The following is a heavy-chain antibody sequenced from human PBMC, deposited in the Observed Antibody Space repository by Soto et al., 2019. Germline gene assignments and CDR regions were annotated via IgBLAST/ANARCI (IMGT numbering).Heavy chain of an antibody. J-gene: IGHJ4*02. D-gene: IGHD6-13*01. V-gene: IGHV3-30*04. CDR1: GFTFSRYA. Sequence: GGSLRLSCAASGFTFSRYAMHWVRQAPGKGLEWVAVISYDGSNKYYADSVKGRFTIARDNSKNTLYMQMNSQRAEDSAVSYCARGGTWQQLDLYYFDYWGQGTLVTVSS. CDR3: ARGGTWQQLDLYYFDY. CDR2: ISYDGSNK.